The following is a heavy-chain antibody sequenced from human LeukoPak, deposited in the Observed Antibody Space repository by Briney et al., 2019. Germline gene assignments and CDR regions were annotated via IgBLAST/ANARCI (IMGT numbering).Heavy chain of an antibody. J-gene: IGHJ4*02. CDR3: ARGGIAVAGQPSDY. D-gene: IGHD6-19*01. Sequence: GGSLRLSCAASGFTFSDYYMSWIRQAPGKGLEWVSYISSSSSYTNYADCVKGRFTISRDNAKNSLYLQMNSLRAEDTAVYYCARGGIAVAGQPSDYWGQGTLVTVSS. CDR2: ISSSSSYT. CDR1: GFTFSDYY. V-gene: IGHV3-11*06.